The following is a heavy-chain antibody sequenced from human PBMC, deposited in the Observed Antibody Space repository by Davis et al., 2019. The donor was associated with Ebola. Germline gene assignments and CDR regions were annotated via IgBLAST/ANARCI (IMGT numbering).Heavy chain of an antibody. CDR3: TTPGGQDSGYDVFNI. J-gene: IGHJ3*02. CDR2: INPNDGRT. V-gene: IGHV1-46*03. Sequence: ASVKVSCKASGYTFTNYYMHWVRQAPGQGLEWMGMINPNDGRTIYAQKFQGRVTVTRDKSTTTVYMDLSSLRSEDTALYYCTTPGGQDSGYDVFNIWGQGTMVTVSS. CDR1: GYTFTNYY. D-gene: IGHD5-12*01.